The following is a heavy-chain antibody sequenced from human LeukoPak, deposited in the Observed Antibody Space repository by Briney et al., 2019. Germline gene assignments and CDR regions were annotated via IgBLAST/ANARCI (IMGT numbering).Heavy chain of an antibody. V-gene: IGHV4-4*07. J-gene: IGHJ4*02. CDR2: IYTSGST. Sequence: SETLPLTCTVSGGSNSNNYWSWIRQPAGKGLEWIGRIYTSGSTNYNPSLKSRVTMSVDTSKNQFSLKLSSVTAADTAVYYCARERYDSSGYYKAIDYWGQGTLVTVPS. CDR3: ARERYDSSGYYKAIDY. CDR1: GGSNSNNY. D-gene: IGHD3-22*01.